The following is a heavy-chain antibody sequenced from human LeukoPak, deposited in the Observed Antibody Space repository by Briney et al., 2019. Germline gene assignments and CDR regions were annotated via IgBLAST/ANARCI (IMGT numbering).Heavy chain of an antibody. CDR3: AKDMGSSGWYEIDY. J-gene: IGHJ4*02. CDR1: GFTFSNYA. D-gene: IGHD6-19*01. Sequence: GGSLRLSCAASGFTFSNYAMSWVRQAPGKGLEWVSDISWNSGNIGYADAVKGRFTISRDNAKNSLYLQMNSLTTEDMALYYCAKDMGSSGWYEIDYWGQGTLVTVSS. V-gene: IGHV3-9*03. CDR2: ISWNSGNI.